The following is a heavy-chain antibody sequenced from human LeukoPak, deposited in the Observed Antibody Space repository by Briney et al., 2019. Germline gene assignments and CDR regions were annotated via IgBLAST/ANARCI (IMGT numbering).Heavy chain of an antibody. CDR2: IKSKTDGGTT. CDR3: TTTYGGGFLFDY. V-gene: IGHV3-15*01. J-gene: IGHJ4*02. Sequence: GGSLRLSCAASGFTFSNAWMSWVRQAPGKGLEWVGRIKSKTDGGTTDYAAPVKGRFTISRDDSKNTLYLQMNSLKTEDTAVYYCTTTYGGGFLFDYWGQGTLVTVSS. D-gene: IGHD3-16*01. CDR1: GFTFSNAW.